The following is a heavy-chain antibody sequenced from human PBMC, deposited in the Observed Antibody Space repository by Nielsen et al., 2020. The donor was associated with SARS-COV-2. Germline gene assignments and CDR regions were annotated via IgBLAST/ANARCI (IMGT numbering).Heavy chain of an antibody. CDR1: GFTFSSYA. J-gene: IGHJ5*02. CDR3: AKVRGDTARFVGRGNWFDP. Sequence: GESLKISCAASGFTFSSYAMSWVRQAPGKGLEWVSAISGSGGSTYYADSVKGRFTISRDNSKNTLYLQMNSLRAEDTAVYYCAKVRGDTARFVGRGNWFDPWGQGTLVTVSS. V-gene: IGHV3-23*01. D-gene: IGHD5-18*01. CDR2: ISGSGGST.